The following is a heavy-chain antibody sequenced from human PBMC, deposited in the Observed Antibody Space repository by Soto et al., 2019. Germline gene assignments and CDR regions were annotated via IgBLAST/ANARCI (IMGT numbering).Heavy chain of an antibody. Sequence: TLXRSCAVSGGSRSSCDWSWMRQPPGKGLEWIGYIYYSGSTNYNPSLKSRVTISVDTSKNQFSLKLSSVTAADTAVYYFARNHYHSSGSYF. CDR3: ARNHYHSSGSYF. J-gene: IGHJ4*01. D-gene: IGHD3-22*01. V-gene: IGHV4-59*01. CDR1: GGSRSSCD. CDR2: IYYSGST.